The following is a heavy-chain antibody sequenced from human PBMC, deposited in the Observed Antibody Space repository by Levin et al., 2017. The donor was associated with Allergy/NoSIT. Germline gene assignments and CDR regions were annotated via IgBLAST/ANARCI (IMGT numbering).Heavy chain of an antibody. J-gene: IGHJ3*01. CDR3: ARVAYTPWTSLDV. V-gene: IGHV1-2*06. CDR1: GYTFTDYL. CDR2: IIPRSGAT. D-gene: IGHD3/OR15-3a*01. Sequence: ASVKVSCKASGYTFTDYLIHWVRQAPGQGLEWIGRIIPRSGATVYAPKFHGRVTITRDTSIRTAYMELTGLTSDDTAIYFCARVAYTPWTSLDVWGQGTMVTVSS.